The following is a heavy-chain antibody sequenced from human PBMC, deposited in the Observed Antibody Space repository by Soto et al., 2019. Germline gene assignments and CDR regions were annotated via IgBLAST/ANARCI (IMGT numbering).Heavy chain of an antibody. Sequence: PSETLSLTCAVYGGSFSGYYWSWIRQPPGKGLEWIGEINHSGGTNYNPSLKSRVTISVDTSKNQFSLKLSSVTAADTAVYYCARGRRVATIATFDYWGQGTLVTV. V-gene: IGHV4-34*01. D-gene: IGHD5-12*01. CDR3: ARGRRVATIATFDY. CDR2: INHSGGT. CDR1: GGSFSGYY. J-gene: IGHJ4*02.